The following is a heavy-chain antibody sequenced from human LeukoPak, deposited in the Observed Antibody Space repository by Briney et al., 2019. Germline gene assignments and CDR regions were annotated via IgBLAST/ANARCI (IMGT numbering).Heavy chain of an antibody. CDR1: GFTVSSNY. CDR3: ARDGYSSRGNYYGMDV. CDR2: IYSGGST. V-gene: IGHV3-53*01. J-gene: IGHJ6*02. Sequence: GGSLRLSCAASGFTVSSNYMSWVRQAPGKGLEWVSVIYSGGSTYYADSVKGRFTISRDNSKNTLYLQVNSLRAEDTAVYYCARDGYSSRGNYYGMDVWGQGTTVTVSS. D-gene: IGHD6-13*01.